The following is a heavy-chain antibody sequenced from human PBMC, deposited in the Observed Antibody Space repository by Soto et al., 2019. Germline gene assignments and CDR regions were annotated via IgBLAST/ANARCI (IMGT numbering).Heavy chain of an antibody. V-gene: IGHV1-2*02. CDR1: GYTFTGYY. J-gene: IGHJ4*02. CDR2: INPNSGGT. CDR3: ARNERITIFGVVSARN. D-gene: IGHD3-3*01. Sequence: GSVKVSCKASGYTFTGYYMHWVRQAPGQGLEWMGWINPNSGGTNYAQKFQGRVTMTRDTSISTAYMELSRLRSDDTAVYYCARNERITIFGVVSARNWGQGTLVTVSS.